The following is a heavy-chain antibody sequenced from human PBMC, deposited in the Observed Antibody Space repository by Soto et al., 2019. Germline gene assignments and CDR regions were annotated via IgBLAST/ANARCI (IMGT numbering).Heavy chain of an antibody. Sequence: PSETLSLTCSVSGGSISSSSFYWGWIRQPPGKGLEWMGSIDYSGHTYYTPSLKSRVSISVGTSKNQFSLKLTSVTAADTALYYCARHYCTGGPCYFDYWGQGTLVTVSS. D-gene: IGHD2-8*02. CDR1: GGSISSSSFY. V-gene: IGHV4-39*01. CDR3: ARHYCTGGPCYFDY. J-gene: IGHJ4*02. CDR2: IDYSGHT.